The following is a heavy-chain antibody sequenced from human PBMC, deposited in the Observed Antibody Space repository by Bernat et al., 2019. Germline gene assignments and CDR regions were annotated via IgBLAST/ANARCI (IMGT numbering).Heavy chain of an antibody. D-gene: IGHD6-19*01. CDR2: ISYEGDTK. J-gene: IGHJ5*02. CDR1: GFTFSSHP. CDR3: ARDRGVAVAGSEFDP. Sequence: QVQLVESGGGVVQPGRSLRLSCEASGFTFSSHPMHWVRQSPGEGLEWVAVISYEGDTKFYADSVRGRFTISRDNSKSTLYLEMNSLRVEDTAVYYCARDRGVAVAGSEFDPWGQGTLVTVSS. V-gene: IGHV3-30-3*01.